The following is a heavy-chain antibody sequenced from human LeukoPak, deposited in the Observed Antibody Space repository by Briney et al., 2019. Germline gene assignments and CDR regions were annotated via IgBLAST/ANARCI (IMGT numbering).Heavy chain of an antibody. J-gene: IGHJ6*03. D-gene: IGHD3-3*01. Sequence: ASVKVSCKASGYTFTSYDINWVRQATGQGLGWMGWMNPNSGNTGYAQKFQGRVTITRNTSISTAYMELSSLRSEDTAVYYCARGRPYDFWSGYVPLDYYYYYMDVWGKGTTVTVSS. V-gene: IGHV1-8*03. CDR3: ARGRPYDFWSGYVPLDYYYYYMDV. CDR1: GYTFTSYD. CDR2: MNPNSGNT.